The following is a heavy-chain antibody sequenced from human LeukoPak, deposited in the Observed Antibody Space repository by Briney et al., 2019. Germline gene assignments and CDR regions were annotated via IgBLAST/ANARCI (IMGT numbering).Heavy chain of an antibody. CDR3: AKDQESKLLLVDY. D-gene: IGHD2-2*01. V-gene: IGHV3-23*01. CDR2: ISSSGSST. CDR1: GFTFSRYA. J-gene: IGHJ4*02. Sequence: GGSLRLSCAASGFTFSRYAMNWVRQVPGKGLEWVSGISSSGSSTSYADSVKGRFTMSRDNSKNTLYLQINSLRAEDTAIYYCAKDQESKLLLVDYWGQGSLVTVSS.